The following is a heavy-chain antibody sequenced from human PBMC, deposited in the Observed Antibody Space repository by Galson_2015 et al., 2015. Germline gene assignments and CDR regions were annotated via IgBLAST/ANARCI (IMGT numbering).Heavy chain of an antibody. Sequence: SLRLSCAASGFTFSSYWMHWVRQAPGKGLVWVSRINSDGSSTSYADSVKGRFTISRDNAKNTLYLQMNSLRAEDTAVYYCARDYSSGYSNYYYYYGMDVWGQGTTVTVSS. CDR3: ARDYSSGYSNYYYYYGMDV. D-gene: IGHD3-22*01. V-gene: IGHV3-74*01. J-gene: IGHJ6*02. CDR2: INSDGSST. CDR1: GFTFSSYW.